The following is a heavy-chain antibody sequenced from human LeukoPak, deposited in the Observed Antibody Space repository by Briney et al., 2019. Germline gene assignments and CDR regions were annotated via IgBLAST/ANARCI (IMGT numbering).Heavy chain of an antibody. J-gene: IGHJ4*02. CDR3: ARERGGGPSGSYLDY. CDR2: ISWDGDST. V-gene: IGHV3-20*04. Sequence: PGGSLRLSCAASGFTFDDYYMSWVRQAPGKGLEWVSGISWDGDSTVYADSVKGRFTISRDNAKNSLYLQMNSLRAEDTALYYCARERGGGPSGSYLDYWGQGTLVTVSS. D-gene: IGHD1-26*01. CDR1: GFTFDDYY.